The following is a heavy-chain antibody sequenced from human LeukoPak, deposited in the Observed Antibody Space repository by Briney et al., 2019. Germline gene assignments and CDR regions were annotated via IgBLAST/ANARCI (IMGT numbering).Heavy chain of an antibody. CDR2: ISSSSSTI. D-gene: IGHD4/OR15-4a*01. J-gene: IGHJ4*02. CDR1: GFTFSSFS. CDR3: AFPRGGDYGAPLDS. Sequence: GGSVTLLCSASGFTFSSFSMMWVGQARGGGLEWVLYISSSSSTIYYADSVKGRFTISRDNAATSLYLQMNCLRAEGTDVHYCAFPRGGDYGAPLDSCGQGTPVTVSS. V-gene: IGHV3-48*01.